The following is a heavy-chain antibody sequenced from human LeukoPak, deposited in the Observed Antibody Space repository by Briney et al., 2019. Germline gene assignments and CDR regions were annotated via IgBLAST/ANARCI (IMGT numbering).Heavy chain of an antibody. J-gene: IGHJ4*02. D-gene: IGHD3-10*01. CDR1: GFTFSSYG. V-gene: IGHV3-15*01. CDR3: TTLWFGELCDY. CDR2: IKIKTDGGPT. Sequence: GGSLRLSCAASGFTFSSYGMHWVRQAPGKGLEWVGRIKIKTDGGPTDYAAPVTGRFTISRDDSKNTVHLQMNSLKTEDTAVYYCTTLWFGELCDYWGQGTLVTVSA.